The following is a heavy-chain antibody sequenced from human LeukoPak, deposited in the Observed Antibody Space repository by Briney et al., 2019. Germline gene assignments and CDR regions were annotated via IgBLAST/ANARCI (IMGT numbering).Heavy chain of an antibody. Sequence: GGSLRLSCAASGFTFSSYSMNWVRQAPGKGLEWVSSISSSSSYIYYADSVKGRFTISRDNAKNSLYLQMNSLRAEDTAVYYCARDKHEQWLVLYYFDYWGQGTLVTVSS. J-gene: IGHJ4*02. CDR1: GFTFSSYS. CDR2: ISSSSSYI. V-gene: IGHV3-21*01. D-gene: IGHD6-19*01. CDR3: ARDKHEQWLVLYYFDY.